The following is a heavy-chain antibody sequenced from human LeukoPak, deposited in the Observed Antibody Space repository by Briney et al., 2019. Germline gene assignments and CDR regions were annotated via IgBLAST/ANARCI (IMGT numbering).Heavy chain of an antibody. V-gene: IGHV3-23*01. CDR1: GFTFTNFA. Sequence: GGSLRLSCVASGFTFTNFAMSWVRQAPGKGLESVAIVTGTFITTYYADSVKGRFTVSRDNSKKTVYLQMNNLRVEDTAVYYCAKFSGSYYYYYAMDVWGQGTTVTVSS. J-gene: IGHJ6*02. CDR2: VTGTFITT. CDR3: AKFSGSYYYYYAMDV. D-gene: IGHD1-26*01.